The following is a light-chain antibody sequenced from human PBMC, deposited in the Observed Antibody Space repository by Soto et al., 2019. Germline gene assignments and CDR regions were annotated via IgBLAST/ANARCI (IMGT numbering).Light chain of an antibody. Sequence: QSVLTQPASVSGSPGQSITISCTGTRSDVGSYTLVSWYQQHPGRAPKLLIYEDNKRPSGVSNRFSGSKSGNTASLTISGLQADDEADYYCSSYAGSNNHVVFGGGTKLTVL. CDR1: RSDVGSYTL. V-gene: IGLV2-14*02. J-gene: IGLJ2*01. CDR3: SSYAGSNNHVV. CDR2: EDN.